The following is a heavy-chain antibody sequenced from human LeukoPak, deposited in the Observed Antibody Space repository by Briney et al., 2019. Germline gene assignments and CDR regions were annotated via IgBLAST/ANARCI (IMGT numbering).Heavy chain of an antibody. CDR2: INAGNGNS. V-gene: IGHV1-3*01. CDR3: ARVSPDYYYYYGMDV. CDR1: GFTFTIYA. Sequence: ASVKVSCKASGFTFTIYAIRWVRQAPGQRLEWMGWINAGNGNSKYSQNFQGRVTISSDTSASTAYMELSSLRSEDTAVYYCARVSPDYYYYYGMDVWGQGTTVTVSS. J-gene: IGHJ6*02.